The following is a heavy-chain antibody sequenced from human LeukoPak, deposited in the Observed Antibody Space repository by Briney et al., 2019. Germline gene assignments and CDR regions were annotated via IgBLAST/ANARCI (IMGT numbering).Heavy chain of an antibody. CDR1: GGTFSSYA. Sequence: SVKVSYKASGGTFSSYAIGWVRQAPGQGLEWMGRIIPIFGIANYAQKFQGRVTITADKSTSTAYMELSSLRSEDTAVYYCAIPAAIGAAAGPSYFDYWGQGTLVTVSS. D-gene: IGHD2-2*02. V-gene: IGHV1-69*04. CDR3: AIPAAIGAAAGPSYFDY. J-gene: IGHJ4*02. CDR2: IIPIFGIA.